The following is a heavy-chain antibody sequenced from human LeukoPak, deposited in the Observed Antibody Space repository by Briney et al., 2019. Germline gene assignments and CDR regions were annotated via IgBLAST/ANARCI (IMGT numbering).Heavy chain of an antibody. Sequence: SQTLSLTCAISGDSVSSNSVAWHWIRQSPSRGLEWLGRTYYRSNWYNDYAVSVKSRITINPDTSKNQFSLQLNSVTPEDTAVYYCGRGKTGIFDYWVQGTLVTVSS. CDR2: TYYRSNWYN. J-gene: IGHJ4*02. CDR1: GDSVSSNSVA. CDR3: GRGKTGIFDY. D-gene: IGHD7-27*01. V-gene: IGHV6-1*01.